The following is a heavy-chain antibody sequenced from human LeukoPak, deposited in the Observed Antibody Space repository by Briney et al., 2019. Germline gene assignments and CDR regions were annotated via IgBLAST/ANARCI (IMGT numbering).Heavy chain of an antibody. J-gene: IGHJ6*02. CDR1: GYTFTGYY. Sequence: ASVKVSCKASGYTFTGYYMHWVRQAPGQGLEWMGWMNPNSGNTGYAQKFQGRVTMTRNTSISTAYMELSSLRSEDTAVYYCARADYDFWSGTKYGMDVWGQGTTVTVSS. CDR3: ARADYDFWSGTKYGMDV. V-gene: IGHV1-8*02. CDR2: MNPNSGNT. D-gene: IGHD3-3*01.